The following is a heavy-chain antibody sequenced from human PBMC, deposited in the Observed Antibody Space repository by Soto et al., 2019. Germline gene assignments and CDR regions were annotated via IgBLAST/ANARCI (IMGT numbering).Heavy chain of an antibody. V-gene: IGHV1-18*04. CDR2: ISAYNGNT. CDR1: GYTFTSYG. J-gene: IGHJ4*02. CDR3: ARLRSAPYYDSSGYPDY. D-gene: IGHD3-22*01. Sequence: GALVKVSCKASGYTFTSYGISWVRQAPGQGLEWMGWISAYNGNTNYAQKLQGRVTMTTDTSTSTAYMELRSLRSDDTAVYYCARLRSAPYYDSSGYPDYWGQGTLVTVSS.